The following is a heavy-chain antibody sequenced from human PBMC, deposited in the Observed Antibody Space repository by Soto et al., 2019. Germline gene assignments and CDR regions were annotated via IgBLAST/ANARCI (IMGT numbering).Heavy chain of an antibody. CDR1: GGSVSSGSYY. Sequence: SETLSLTCTVSGGSVSSGSYYWSWIRQPPGKGLEWIGYIYYSGSTNYNPSLKSRVTISVDTSKNQFSLKLSSVTAADTAVYYCASLGYYYGSGSHIMVDYWGQGTLVTVSS. CDR2: IYYSGST. J-gene: IGHJ4*02. D-gene: IGHD3-10*01. CDR3: ASLGYYYGSGSHIMVDY. V-gene: IGHV4-61*01.